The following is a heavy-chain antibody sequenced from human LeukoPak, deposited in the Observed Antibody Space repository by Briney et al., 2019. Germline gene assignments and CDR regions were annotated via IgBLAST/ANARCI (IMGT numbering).Heavy chain of an antibody. CDR1: IDSFSNYH. CDR3: ARRRAPHSWLGNRPFDY. Sequence: SETLSLTCAVYIDSFSNYHWNWIRQTPAKGMEWIGEVNESGGTNISPSLRSRVILSVDTSKNQFSLKLISVTVADTAVYYCARRRAPHSWLGNRPFDYWGQGTLVTVSS. J-gene: IGHJ4*02. V-gene: IGHV4-34*01. CDR2: VNESGGT. D-gene: IGHD6-19*01.